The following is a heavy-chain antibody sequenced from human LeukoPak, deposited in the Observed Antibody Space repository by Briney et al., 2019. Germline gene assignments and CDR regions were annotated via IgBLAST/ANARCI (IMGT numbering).Heavy chain of an antibody. J-gene: IGHJ4*02. CDR3: AREGLTTVTPFDY. Sequence: ASVKVSCKASGYTFTSYGISWVRQAPGQGLEWMGGIIPIFGTANYAQKFQGRVTITADESTSTAYMELSSLRSEDTAVYYCAREGLTTVTPFDYWGQGTLVTVSS. CDR1: GYTFTSYG. D-gene: IGHD4-17*01. CDR2: IIPIFGTA. V-gene: IGHV1-69*13.